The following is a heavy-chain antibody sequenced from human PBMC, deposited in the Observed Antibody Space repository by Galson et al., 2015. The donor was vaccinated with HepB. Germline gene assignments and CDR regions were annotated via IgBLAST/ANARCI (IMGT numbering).Heavy chain of an antibody. CDR1: GYTFTGYY. Sequence: SVKVSCKASGYTFTGYYMHWLRQAPGQGLEWMGWIKPHTGDTEYAQKFQGRVTMTRATSIRTAYMELSRLRSDDTAVYYCATEGGVPPGRPPYDAFHVWGQGTMVTVSS. CDR3: ATEGGVPPGRPPYDAFHV. J-gene: IGHJ3*01. V-gene: IGHV1-2*02. CDR2: IKPHTGDT. D-gene: IGHD1-14*01.